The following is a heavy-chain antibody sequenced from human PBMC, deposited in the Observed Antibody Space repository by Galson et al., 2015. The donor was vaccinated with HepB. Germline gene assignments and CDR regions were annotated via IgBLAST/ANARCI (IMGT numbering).Heavy chain of an antibody. D-gene: IGHD3-3*01. Sequence: SLRLSCAASGFTFSRSSMSWVRQAPGKGLEWVANVKQDGSEKYYVDSVKGRFTISRDNAKNSLYLQMNSLRAEDTAVYYCARDSHITIFGAVRANGMDVWGQGTTVTVSS. CDR1: GFTFSRSS. CDR2: VKQDGSEK. CDR3: ARDSHITIFGAVRANGMDV. V-gene: IGHV3-7*03. J-gene: IGHJ6*02.